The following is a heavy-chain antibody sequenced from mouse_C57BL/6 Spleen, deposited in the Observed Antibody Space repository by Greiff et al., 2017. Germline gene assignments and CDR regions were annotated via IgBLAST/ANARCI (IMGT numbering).Heavy chain of an antibody. V-gene: IGHV1-7*01. CDR1: GYTFTGYW. D-gene: IGHD2-3*01. J-gene: IGHJ4*01. CDR3: AGDDGYYYYAMDY. CDR2: INPSSGDT. Sequence: QVQLQQSGAELVKPGASVKLSCKASGYTFTGYWMHWVKQRPGQGLEWIGYINPSSGDTKYNQKFKDKATLTADKSSSTAYMQLSSLPAEDSAVYYCAGDDGYYYYAMDYWGQGTSVTVSS.